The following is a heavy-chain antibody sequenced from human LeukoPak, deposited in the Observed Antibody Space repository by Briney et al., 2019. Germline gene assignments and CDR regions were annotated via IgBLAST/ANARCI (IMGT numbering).Heavy chain of an antibody. Sequence: GRSLRLSCAASGFTFSSYAMLWVRQAPGKGLEWGAVISYDGSNKYYADSVKGRFTICRDNSKNTLYVHVSSLRAEDPAVYYCASGEGAYWGQGTLVSVSS. V-gene: IGHV3-30*04. CDR3: ASGEGAY. CDR2: ISYDGSNK. J-gene: IGHJ4*02. CDR1: GFTFSSYA.